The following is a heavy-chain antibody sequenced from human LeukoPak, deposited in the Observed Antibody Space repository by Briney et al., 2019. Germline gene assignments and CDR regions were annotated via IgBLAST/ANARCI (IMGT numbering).Heavy chain of an antibody. CDR3: AREMVAGIDYYGMDV. CDR1: GYTFTSYG. D-gene: IGHD6-19*01. V-gene: IGHV1-18*01. CDR2: ISAYNGNT. J-gene: IGHJ6*02. Sequence: ASVKVSCKASGYTFTSYGISWVRQAPGQGLEWMGWISAYNGNTNYAQKLQGRVTMTTDTSTSTAYMELRSLRSDDTAVYYCAREMVAGIDYYGMDVWGQGTTVTVSS.